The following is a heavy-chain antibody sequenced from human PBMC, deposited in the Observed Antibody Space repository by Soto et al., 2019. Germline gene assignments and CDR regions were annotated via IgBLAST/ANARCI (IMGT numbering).Heavy chain of an antibody. CDR1: RYSFSGYY. J-gene: IGHJ3*01. V-gene: IGHV1-2*02. D-gene: IGHD1-26*01. Sequence: QEQLEQSGAEVKKPGASVMVSCKASRYSFSGYYFHWVRQAPGQGPEWMGWINSDLCGTNYAKRFQGRVTMTRDTSTKTVYMELSSPRSDDPAVYFCARTPSVGATTVILGHAAFDLWGQGTLITVSS. CDR3: ARTPSVGATTVILGHAAFDL. CDR2: INSDLCGT.